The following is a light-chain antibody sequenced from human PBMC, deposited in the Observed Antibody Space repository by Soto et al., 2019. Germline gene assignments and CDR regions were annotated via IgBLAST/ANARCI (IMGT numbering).Light chain of an antibody. V-gene: IGKV3-20*01. J-gene: IGKJ1*01. Sequence: EVVLTQSPGTLSLSPGERATLSCRASQSVRSNFLAWYQQKPGQAPRLLIYGASSRATGILDRFSGSGSGTDFTLSISRLEPEDFAVYYCQQYGSSSWTFGQGTKVEIK. CDR2: GAS. CDR3: QQYGSSSWT. CDR1: QSVRSNF.